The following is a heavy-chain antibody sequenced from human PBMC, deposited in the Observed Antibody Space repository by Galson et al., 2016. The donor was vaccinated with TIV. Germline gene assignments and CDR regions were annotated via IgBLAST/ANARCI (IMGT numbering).Heavy chain of an antibody. CDR1: GGTFSSYT. CDR2: IIPLIGMI. J-gene: IGHJ3*02. D-gene: IGHD1-26*01. CDR3: AGAVSLGATFAAAM. V-gene: IGHV1-69*02. Sequence: SVKVSCKASGGTFSSYTFNWVRQAPGQGLEWMGRIIPLIGMINYAQKFQGRVTITADKSTTTAYMELSSLRSEDTAVYYCAGAVSLGATFAAAMWGQGTMVTVSS.